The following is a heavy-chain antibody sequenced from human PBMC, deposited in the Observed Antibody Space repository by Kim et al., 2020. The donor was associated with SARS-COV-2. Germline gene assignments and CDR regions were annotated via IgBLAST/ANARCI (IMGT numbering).Heavy chain of an antibody. CDR2: ISTSGSAR. V-gene: IGHV3-11*01. D-gene: IGHD6-13*01. CDR3: ASILRQQLGTGWFDP. CDR1: GFAFNDSY. Sequence: GGSLRLSCAASGFAFNDSYMNWIRQAPGKGLEWISYISTSGSARYYADSVKGRFTISRDNAKNSVYLQMNSLRAEDTGIYYCASILRQQLGTGWFDPWGHGTLVTVSS. J-gene: IGHJ5*02.